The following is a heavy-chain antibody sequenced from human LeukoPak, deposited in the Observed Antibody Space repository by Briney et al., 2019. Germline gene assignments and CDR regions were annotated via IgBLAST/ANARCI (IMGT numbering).Heavy chain of an antibody. CDR3: ARGATAMASNDY. CDR2: ISAYKGNT. Sequence: ASVKVSCKASGYTFISYGISWVRQAPGQGLEWMGWISAYKGNTNYAQMLQGRVTMTTDTSTSTAYMELRSLRSDDTAVYYCARGATAMASNDYWGQGTLVTVSS. CDR1: GYTFISYG. V-gene: IGHV1-18*01. J-gene: IGHJ4*02. D-gene: IGHD5-18*01.